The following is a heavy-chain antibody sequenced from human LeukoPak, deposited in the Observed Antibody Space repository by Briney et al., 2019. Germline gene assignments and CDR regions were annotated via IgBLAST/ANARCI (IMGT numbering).Heavy chain of an antibody. D-gene: IGHD2-15*01. CDR2: ISTSSTYI. V-gene: IGHV3-21*01. J-gene: IGHJ4*02. CDR3: ARVFCSGGSCYNGIEY. Sequence: GGSLRLSCAASGFTFSSDSMNWVRQAPGKGLEWVSSISTSSTYIYYADSVKGRFTISRDNAKYSLYLQMNSLRAEDTAVYYCARVFCSGGSCYNGIEYWGQGTLVTVSP. CDR1: GFTFSSDS.